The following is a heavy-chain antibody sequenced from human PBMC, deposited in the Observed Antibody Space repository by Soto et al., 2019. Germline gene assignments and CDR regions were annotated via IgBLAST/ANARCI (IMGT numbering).Heavy chain of an antibody. CDR3: ARVPSSSGRAHFDY. Sequence: QVQLVESGGGVVQPGRSLRLSCAASGFTFSSYAMHLVRQAPGKVLEWVAVISYDGSNKYYADSVKGRFTISRDNSKNTLYLQMNSLRAEDTAVYYCARVPSSSGRAHFDYWGQGTLVTVSS. CDR1: GFTFSSYA. D-gene: IGHD2-15*01. J-gene: IGHJ4*02. CDR2: ISYDGSNK. V-gene: IGHV3-30-3*01.